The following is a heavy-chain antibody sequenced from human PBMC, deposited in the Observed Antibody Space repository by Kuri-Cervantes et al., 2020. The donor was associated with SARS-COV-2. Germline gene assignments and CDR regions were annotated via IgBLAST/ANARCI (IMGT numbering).Heavy chain of an antibody. Sequence: GSLRLSCTVSGGSISSGDYYWSWIRQPPGKGLEWIGYIYYSGSTYYNPSLKSRVTISVDTSKNQFSLKLSSVTAADTAVYYCARGITYLAPFDYWGQGTLVTVSS. D-gene: IGHD3-10*01. CDR3: ARGITYLAPFDY. J-gene: IGHJ4*02. CDR1: GGSISSGDYY. V-gene: IGHV4-61*08. CDR2: IYYSGST.